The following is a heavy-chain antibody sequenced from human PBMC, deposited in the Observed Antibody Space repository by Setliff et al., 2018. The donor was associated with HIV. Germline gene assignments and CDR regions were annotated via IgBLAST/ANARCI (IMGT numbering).Heavy chain of an antibody. Sequence: GGSLRLSCAASGFTFSDYAMSWVRQAPGKGLEWVSIISASGSSTYYADSVKGRFTISRDNSKNTLYLQMNRLRADDTAIYYCAKGASLVPRRPHFCYFDYWGQGALVTVSS. J-gene: IGHJ4*02. CDR1: GFTFSDYA. V-gene: IGHV3-23*01. CDR3: AKGASLVPRRPHFCYFDY. CDR2: ISASGSST. D-gene: IGHD3-16*02.